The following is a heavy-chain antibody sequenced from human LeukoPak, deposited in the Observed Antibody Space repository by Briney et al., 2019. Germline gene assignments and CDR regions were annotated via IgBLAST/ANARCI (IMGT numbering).Heavy chain of an antibody. CDR2: IIPIFGTA. D-gene: IGHD3-22*01. V-gene: IGHV1-69*06. CDR3: ATADDSSGVYYYMDV. Sequence: SVKVSCKASGGTFSSYAISWVRQAPGQGLEWMGGIIPIFGTANYAQKFQGRVTITADKSTSTAYMGLRSLRSEDTAVYYCATADDSSGVYYYMDVWGKGTTVTVSS. J-gene: IGHJ6*03. CDR1: GGTFSSYA.